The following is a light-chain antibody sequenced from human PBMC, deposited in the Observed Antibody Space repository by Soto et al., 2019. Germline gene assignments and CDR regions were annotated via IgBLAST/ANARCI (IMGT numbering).Light chain of an antibody. CDR3: QQYNNSPRYT. CDR2: GAS. CDR1: QSVSSN. V-gene: IGKV3-15*01. J-gene: IGKJ2*01. Sequence: EIVMTQSPATLSVSPGERATLSCRASQSVSSNLAWYQQKPGQAPRLLIYGASTRATGIPARFSGSGSGTEFTLTIRSLQSEDFAVYYCQQYNNSPRYTFGQGTKLEIK.